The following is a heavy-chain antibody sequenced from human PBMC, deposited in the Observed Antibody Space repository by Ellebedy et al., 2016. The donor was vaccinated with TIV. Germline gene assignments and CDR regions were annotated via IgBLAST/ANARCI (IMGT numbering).Heavy chain of an antibody. CDR2: IRQDGNEK. CDR3: AREGAYGDYPQVSFPFDP. V-gene: IGHV3-7*01. D-gene: IGHD4-17*01. CDR1: GFSFSSYW. J-gene: IGHJ5*02. Sequence: GESLKISCAASGFSFSSYWMSWVRQAPGKGLEWVASIRQDGNEKDYVDSVKGRFTISRDNGKNSLDLKMNSLRAEDTAVYYCAREGAYGDYPQVSFPFDPWGQGTLVTVSS.